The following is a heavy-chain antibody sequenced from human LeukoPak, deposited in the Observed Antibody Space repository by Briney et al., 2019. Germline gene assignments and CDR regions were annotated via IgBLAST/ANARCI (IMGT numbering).Heavy chain of an antibody. Sequence: PGGSLRLSCAASGFTLRSSDMNWIRQAPGKGLEWVSAISGSGGGTTYYANSVKGRFTISRDNSKNTLHLQMSSLRAEDTAVYCCAKDYYASGSGIYKKQRPYYFDYWGQGTLVTVSS. CDR1: GFTLRSSD. CDR3: AKDYYASGSGIYKKQRPYYFDY. J-gene: IGHJ4*02. CDR2: ISGSGGGTT. D-gene: IGHD3-10*01. V-gene: IGHV3-23*01.